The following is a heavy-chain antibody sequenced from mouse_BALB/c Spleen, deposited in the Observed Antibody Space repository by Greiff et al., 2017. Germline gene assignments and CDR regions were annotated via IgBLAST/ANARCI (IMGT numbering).Heavy chain of an antibody. D-gene: IGHD1-1*01. CDR1: GFTFTDYY. J-gene: IGHJ3*01. V-gene: IGHV7-3*02. Sequence: EVQRVESGGGLVQPGGSLRLSCATSGFTFTDYYMSWVRQPPGKALEWLGFIRNKANGYTTEYSASVKGRFTISRDNSQSILYLQMNTLGAEDGATYYCARDRYYYGSNSFAYWGQGTLVTVSA. CDR3: ARDRYYYGSNSFAY. CDR2: IRNKANGYTT.